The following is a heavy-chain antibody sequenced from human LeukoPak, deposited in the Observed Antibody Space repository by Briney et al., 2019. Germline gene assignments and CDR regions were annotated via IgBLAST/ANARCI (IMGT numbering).Heavy chain of an antibody. D-gene: IGHD5-18*01. J-gene: IGHJ4*02. CDR1: GFTFSSYE. CDR3: ARDRWGYSYGGD. Sequence: GGSLRLSCAASGFTFSSYEMNWVRQAPGKGLEWVSYISSSGSTIYYADSVKGRFTISRDNAKNSLYLQLNSLRAEDTAVYYCARDRWGYSYGGDWGQGTLVTVSS. CDR2: ISSSGSTI. V-gene: IGHV3-48*03.